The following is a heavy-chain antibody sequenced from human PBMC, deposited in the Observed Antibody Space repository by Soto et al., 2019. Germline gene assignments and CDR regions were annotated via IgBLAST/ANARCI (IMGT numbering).Heavy chain of an antibody. CDR1: DYTFTSYD. V-gene: IGHV1-18*01. CDR2: ISAYSGNT. Sequence: QVQLVQSGAEVKKPGASVKVSCKASDYTFTSYDISWVRQAPGQGLEWMGWISAYSGNTNYAQKFQGRVTMTTDTSTSTAYMELRSLRSDDTAVYYWAREGQTEYYFDYWGRGTLVTVSS. CDR3: AREGQTEYYFDY. J-gene: IGHJ4*02.